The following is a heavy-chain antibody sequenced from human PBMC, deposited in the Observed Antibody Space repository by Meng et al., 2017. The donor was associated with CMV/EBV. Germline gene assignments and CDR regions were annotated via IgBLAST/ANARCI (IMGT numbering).Heavy chain of an antibody. CDR3: ARAVGRAALTYYYGMDV. Sequence: GGSLRLSCAASGFTVSSNYMSWVRQAPGKGLEWVSVIYSGGSTYYADSVKGRFTISRDNSKNTLYLQMNSLRAVDTAVYYCARAVGRAALTYYYGMDVWGQGTTVTVSS. CDR2: IYSGGST. CDR1: GFTVSSNY. V-gene: IGHV3-53*01. J-gene: IGHJ6*02. D-gene: IGHD6-6*01.